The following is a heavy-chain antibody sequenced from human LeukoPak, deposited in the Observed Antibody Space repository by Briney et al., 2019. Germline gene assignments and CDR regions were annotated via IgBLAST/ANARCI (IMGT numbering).Heavy chain of an antibody. V-gene: IGHV3-66*01. CDR2: IYSGGST. J-gene: IGHJ4*02. D-gene: IGHD6-6*01. CDR1: GVNVGNNY. Sequence: GGSLRLSCAASGVNVGNNYMNWVRQAPGKGLEWVSLIYSGGSTHYADSVKGRFTISRDNSKNTLYLQMNSLRVDDTAVYYCARDPPAVAANTYGWGQGTLVTVSS. CDR3: ARDPPAVAANTYG.